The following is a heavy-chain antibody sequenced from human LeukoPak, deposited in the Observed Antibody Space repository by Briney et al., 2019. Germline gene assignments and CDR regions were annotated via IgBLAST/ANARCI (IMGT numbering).Heavy chain of an antibody. Sequence: GGSLRLSCAASGFTFSRYAMHWVRQAPGKGLEWVSLISGDGGSTFYADSVKGRFTISRDNSKNSLYLQMSSLRSEDTALYYCARESERSGWYDYWGQGTLVTVSS. V-gene: IGHV3-43*02. CDR3: ARESERSGWYDY. CDR1: GFTFSRYA. CDR2: ISGDGGST. J-gene: IGHJ4*02. D-gene: IGHD6-19*01.